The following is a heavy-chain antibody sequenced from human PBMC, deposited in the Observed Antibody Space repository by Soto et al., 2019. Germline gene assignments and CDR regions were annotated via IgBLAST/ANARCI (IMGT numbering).Heavy chain of an antibody. CDR3: ARVMITFGGVIPNYYYYYRMDV. V-gene: IGHV1-69*05. D-gene: IGHD3-16*02. CDR2: IIPIFGTA. Sequence: SVKVSFKASGGTFSSYAISWVRQAPGQGLEWMGGIIPIFGTANYAQKFQGRVTITTDESTSTAYMELSSLRSEDTAVYYCARVMITFGGVIPNYYYYYRMDVWGQGTTVTVSS. CDR1: GGTFSSYA. J-gene: IGHJ6*02.